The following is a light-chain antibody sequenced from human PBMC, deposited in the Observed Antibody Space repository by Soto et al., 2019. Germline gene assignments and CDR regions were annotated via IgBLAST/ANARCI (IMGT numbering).Light chain of an antibody. V-gene: IGLV4-69*01. J-gene: IGLJ2*01. Sequence: QLVLTQSPSASASLGASVKLTCTLSSRHNTNAIAWHQQQPKKGPRFLMKVNSDGSHFKGDGIPDRFSGSSSGAERYLTIFSLQSEDEADYYCQAWATGIHIFGGGTKLTVL. CDR3: QAWATGIHI. CDR2: VNSDGSH. CDR1: SRHNTNA.